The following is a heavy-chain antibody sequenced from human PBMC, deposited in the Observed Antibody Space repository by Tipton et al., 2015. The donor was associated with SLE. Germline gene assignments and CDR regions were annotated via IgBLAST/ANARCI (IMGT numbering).Heavy chain of an antibody. J-gene: IGHJ4*02. V-gene: IGHV4-34*01. CDR1: GGSFSGYY. D-gene: IGHD3-3*01. CDR2: INHSGST. CDR3: ARLPLRPPFDY. Sequence: TLSLTCAVYGGSFSGYYWSWIRQPPGKGLEWIGEINHSGSTNYNPSLQSRVTISVDTSKNQFSLKLSPVTAADTAVYYCARLPLRPPFDYWGQGTLVTVSS.